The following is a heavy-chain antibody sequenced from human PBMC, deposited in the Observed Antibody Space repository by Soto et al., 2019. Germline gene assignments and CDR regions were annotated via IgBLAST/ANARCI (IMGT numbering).Heavy chain of an antibody. Sequence: EVQLLESGGGLVQPGGSLRLSCAASGFTFSSYAMSWVRQAPGKGLEWVSAISGSGGSTYYADSVKGRFTITRDNSKNTLYLQMNSLRAEDTAVYYCAKDISIAVAGTLFPGYWGQGTLVTVSS. CDR1: GFTFSSYA. CDR2: ISGSGGST. J-gene: IGHJ4*02. CDR3: AKDISIAVAGTLFPGY. D-gene: IGHD6-19*01. V-gene: IGHV3-23*01.